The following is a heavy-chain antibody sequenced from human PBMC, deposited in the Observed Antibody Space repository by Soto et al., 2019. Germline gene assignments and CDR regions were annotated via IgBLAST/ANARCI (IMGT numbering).Heavy chain of an antibody. CDR1: GASINSGNYY. CDR3: ARGIRIGDRRIWYFDL. V-gene: IGHV4-31*03. J-gene: IGHJ2*01. D-gene: IGHD2-15*01. CDR2: IYDSGSP. Sequence: QVQLQESGPGLVKPSQTLSLTCSVSGASINSGNYYWSWIRQHPGRGLEWIAYIYDSGSPYYNPSLKRRGIISADTSKNQFSLKLSSVTGADTAVYYCARGIRIGDRRIWYFDLWGRGTLVNVSS.